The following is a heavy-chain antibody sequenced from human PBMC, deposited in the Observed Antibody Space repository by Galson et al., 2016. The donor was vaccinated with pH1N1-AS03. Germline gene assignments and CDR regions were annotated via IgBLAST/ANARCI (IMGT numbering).Heavy chain of an antibody. J-gene: IGHJ5*02. CDR1: GFSLSTSGVG. V-gene: IGHV2-5*01. D-gene: IGHD4-17*01. Sequence: PALVKPTQTLTLTCTFSGFSLSTSGVGVGWIRQAPGKALEWLAIIYWNDDIRYSPSLRNRLTITKDTSKSQVVLTMTNMDPVDTAIYFCARAYYGDFADWFDPWGQGTLVTVSS. CDR3: ARAYYGDFADWFDP. CDR2: IYWNDDI.